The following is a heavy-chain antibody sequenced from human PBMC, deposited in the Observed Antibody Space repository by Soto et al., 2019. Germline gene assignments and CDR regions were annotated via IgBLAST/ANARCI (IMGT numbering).Heavy chain of an antibody. D-gene: IGHD6-13*01. CDR3: ARALLRYSSSWNNWFDH. CDR1: GDSVSSNSAA. CDR2: TYYRSKWYN. J-gene: IGHJ5*02. Sequence: SQTLSLTCAISGDSVSSNSAAWNWIRQSPSRGLEWLGRTYYRSKWYNDYAVSVKSRITINPDTSKNQFSLQLNSVTPEDTAVYYCARALLRYSSSWNNWFDHWGQGTLVTVSS. V-gene: IGHV6-1*01.